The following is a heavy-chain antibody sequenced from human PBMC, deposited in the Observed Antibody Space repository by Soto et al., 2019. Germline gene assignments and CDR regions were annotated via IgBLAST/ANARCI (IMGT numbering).Heavy chain of an antibody. CDR3: ARSRGHSYYDGFDI. CDR1: GGSIGSNDYY. CDR2: IYYSGST. V-gene: IGHV4-39*01. J-gene: IGHJ3*02. Sequence: SETLSLTCTVSGGSIGSNDYYWGWIRQPPGKGLEWIGSIYYSGSTYYNPSLKSRVTISVDTSKNQFSLKLSSVTAADTALYYCARSRGHSYYDGFDIWVQGTKVTVSS. D-gene: IGHD5-12*01.